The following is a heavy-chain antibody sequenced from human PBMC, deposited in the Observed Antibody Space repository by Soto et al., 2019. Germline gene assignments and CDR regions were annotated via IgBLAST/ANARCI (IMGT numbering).Heavy chain of an antibody. D-gene: IGHD6-13*01. J-gene: IGHJ6*02. V-gene: IGHV4-59*01. CDR1: GGSISSYY. CDR3: ARGTDSSWTNYYYYGMDV. Sequence: PSETLSLTCTVSGGSISSYYWSWIRQPPGKGLEWIGYIYYSGSTNYNPSLKSRVTISVDTSKNQFSLKLSSVTAADTAVYYCARGTDSSWTNYYYYGMDVWGQGTTVS. CDR2: IYYSGST.